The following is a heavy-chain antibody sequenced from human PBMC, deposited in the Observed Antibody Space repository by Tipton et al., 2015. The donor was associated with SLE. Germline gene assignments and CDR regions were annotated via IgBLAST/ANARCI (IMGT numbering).Heavy chain of an antibody. D-gene: IGHD1-26*01. J-gene: IGHJ4*02. CDR2: IRPDGSGD. CDR3: ARSNYSGSYYGGFDY. Sequence: GSLRLSCAASEFQFSNFWMGWVRQVPGKGLEWVANIRPDGSGDYYVDSVKGRFTISRDNAKNSLYLQINSLRAEDTALYYCARSNYSGSYYGGFDYWGQGTLVTVSS. CDR1: EFQFSNFW. V-gene: IGHV3-7*03.